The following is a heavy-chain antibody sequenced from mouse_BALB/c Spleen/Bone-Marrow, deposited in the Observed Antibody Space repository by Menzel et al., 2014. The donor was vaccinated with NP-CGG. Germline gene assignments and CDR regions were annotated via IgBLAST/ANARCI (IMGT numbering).Heavy chain of an antibody. Sequence: EVQPVESGGGLVQPGGSLRLSCATSGFTFTDYYMSWVRQPSGKALERLGFIRNKANGYTTEYSASVKGRFTISRDNSQSILYLQMNTLRAEDSATYYCARDRRYDLAWFAYWGQGTLVTVSA. CDR1: GFTFTDYY. J-gene: IGHJ3*01. CDR3: ARDRRYDLAWFAY. D-gene: IGHD2-14*01. CDR2: IRNKANGYTT. V-gene: IGHV7-3*02.